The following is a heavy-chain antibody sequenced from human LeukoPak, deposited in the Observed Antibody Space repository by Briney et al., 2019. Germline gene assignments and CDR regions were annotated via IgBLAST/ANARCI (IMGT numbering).Heavy chain of an antibody. CDR1: GGSISNYY. D-gene: IGHD2-15*01. J-gene: IGHJ4*02. V-gene: IGHV4-59*12. Sequence: SETLSLTCSVSGGSISNYYWSWIRQPPGKGLEWIAYIHYSGNTNYNPSLKSRVTISVDTSKNHFSLDLTSVTAADTAVYYCASGGWYRGYWGQGTLVTVSS. CDR3: ASGGWYRGY. CDR2: IHYSGNT.